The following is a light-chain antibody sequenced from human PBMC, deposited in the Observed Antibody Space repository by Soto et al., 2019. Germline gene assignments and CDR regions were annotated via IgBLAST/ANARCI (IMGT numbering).Light chain of an antibody. CDR2: KAS. V-gene: IGKV1-5*03. Sequence: DIQMTQSPSTLSASVGDRVTITCRASQSISSWLAWYQQKPGKAPKLLIYKASSLESGVPSRFSGSGSGTEFTLTISSLQPDDFATYYCQQYNFYSRTFGQGTKVEIK. J-gene: IGKJ1*01. CDR1: QSISSW. CDR3: QQYNFYSRT.